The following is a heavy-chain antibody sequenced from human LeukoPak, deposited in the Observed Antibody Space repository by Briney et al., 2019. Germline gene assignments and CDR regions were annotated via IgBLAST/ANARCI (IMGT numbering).Heavy chain of an antibody. J-gene: IGHJ4*02. Sequence: GGSLRLSCSASGFTFSSYWMHWVRQAPGKGLVWVSRINSDGSSTSYADSVKGRFTISRDNAKNTLYLQMNSLRAEDTAVYYCAREQANSYYDFWSGQNSLLDYWGQGTLVTVSS. CDR1: GFTFSSYW. CDR2: INSDGSST. D-gene: IGHD3-3*01. CDR3: AREQANSYYDFWSGQNSLLDY. V-gene: IGHV3-74*01.